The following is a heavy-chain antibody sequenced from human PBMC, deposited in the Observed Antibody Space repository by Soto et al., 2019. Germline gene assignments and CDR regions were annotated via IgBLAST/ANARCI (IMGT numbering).Heavy chain of an antibody. CDR3: TTGRDDIHY. CDR1: GFTFDKVW. V-gene: IGHV3-15*07. CDR2: IKSKTDGGTT. Sequence: EVQLVESGGGLVKPGGSLRLSCAVSGFTFDKVWMNWVRQAPGKGLEWVGRIKSKTDGGTTDYAAPVKGRFTISRDDSTNILYLQMNSLKTDDTGMYLCTTGRDDIHYWGQGTLVTVSS. D-gene: IGHD3-9*01. J-gene: IGHJ4*02.